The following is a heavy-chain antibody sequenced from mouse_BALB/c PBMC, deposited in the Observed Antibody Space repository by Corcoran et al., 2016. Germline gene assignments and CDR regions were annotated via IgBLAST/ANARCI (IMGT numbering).Heavy chain of an antibody. CDR1: GYTFTNYG. V-gene: IGHV9-3-1*01. J-gene: IGHJ1*01. Sequence: QIQLVQSGPELKKPGETVKISCKASGYTFTNYGMNWVKQAPGKGLKWMGWINTYTGEPTYADDFKGRFAFSLETSASTAYLQINILKNEDTATSFCARDYDYERYFDAWGSGTTVTGSS. CDR2: INTYTGEP. CDR3: ARDYDYERYFDA. D-gene: IGHD2-4*01.